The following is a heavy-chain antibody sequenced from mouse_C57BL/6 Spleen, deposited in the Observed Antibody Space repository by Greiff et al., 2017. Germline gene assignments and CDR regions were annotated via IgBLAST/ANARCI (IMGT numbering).Heavy chain of an antibody. J-gene: IGHJ2*01. CDR3: ARSVLRSVGYFDY. CDR2: IDPSDSYT. D-gene: IGHD1-1*01. Sequence: QVQLQQPGAELVMPGASVKLSCKASGYTFTSYWMHWVKQRPGQGLEWIGEIDPSDSYTNYNQKFKGKSTLTVDKSSSTAYMQLSSLTSEDSAVYYCARSVLRSVGYFDYWGQGTTLTVSS. V-gene: IGHV1-69*01. CDR1: GYTFTSYW.